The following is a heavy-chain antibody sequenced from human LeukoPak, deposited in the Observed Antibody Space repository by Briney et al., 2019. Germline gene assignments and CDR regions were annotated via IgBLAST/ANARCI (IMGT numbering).Heavy chain of an antibody. V-gene: IGHV7-4-1*02. D-gene: IGHD6-13*01. Sequence: GASVKVSCKASGYTFTSYAMNWVRQAPGQGLEWMGWINTNTGNPTYAQGFTGRFVFSFDTSVSTAYLQISSLKAEDTAVYYCARVGPHKPMYSSSWSFDYWGQGTLVTVSS. CDR1: GYTFTSYA. J-gene: IGHJ4*02. CDR2: INTNTGNP. CDR3: ARVGPHKPMYSSSWSFDY.